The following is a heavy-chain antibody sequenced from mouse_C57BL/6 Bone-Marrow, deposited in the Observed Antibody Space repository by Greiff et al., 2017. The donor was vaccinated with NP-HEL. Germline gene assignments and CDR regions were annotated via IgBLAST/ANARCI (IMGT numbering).Heavy chain of an antibody. CDR2: INPNNGGT. Sequence: VQLQQSGPELVKPGASVKISCKASGYTFTDYYMNWVKQSHGKSLEWIGDINPNNGGTSYNQKFKGKATLTVDKSSSTAYMELRSLTSEDSAVYYCAREGGTGWFAYWGQGTLVTGSA. J-gene: IGHJ3*01. V-gene: IGHV1-26*01. CDR3: AREGGTGWFAY. CDR1: GYTFTDYY. D-gene: IGHD3-3*01.